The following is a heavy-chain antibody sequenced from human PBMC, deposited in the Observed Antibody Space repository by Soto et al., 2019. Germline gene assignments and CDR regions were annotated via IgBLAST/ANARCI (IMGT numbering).Heavy chain of an antibody. D-gene: IGHD1-26*01. CDR3: SRGGPMRWELNDDFDI. V-gene: IGHV6-1*01. CDR2: TYYRSNWYK. Sequence: QTLSLTFAISGDSVSSNSAAWNWIRQSASRGLEWLARTYYRSNWYKYYAVSVKSRITINPYTSKNKFSLQLNSVTPEDTAVYYCSRGGPMRWELNDDFDIWGQGTMDTVS. CDR1: GDSVSSNSAA. J-gene: IGHJ3*02.